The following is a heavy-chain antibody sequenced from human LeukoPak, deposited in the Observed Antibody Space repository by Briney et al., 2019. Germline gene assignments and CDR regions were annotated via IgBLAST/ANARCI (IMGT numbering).Heavy chain of an antibody. V-gene: IGHV3-74*01. Sequence: PGGSLRLSCVTSGFTFSTSWMRWVRQAPGKGLVWVSRINPDGSTINYADSVEGRFTISRDNAKNTVHLQMNSLRAEDTAVYFCVEGLGGSSDYWGQGTLVTVSS. J-gene: IGHJ4*02. CDR2: INPDGSTI. CDR3: VEGLGGSSDY. D-gene: IGHD3-16*01. CDR1: GFTFSTSW.